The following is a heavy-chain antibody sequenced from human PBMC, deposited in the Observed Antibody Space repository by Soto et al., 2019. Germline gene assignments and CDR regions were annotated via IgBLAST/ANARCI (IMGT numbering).Heavy chain of an antibody. D-gene: IGHD4-17*01. V-gene: IGHV3-23*01. CDR3: VKQMTTWTDSFFGF. J-gene: IGHJ4*02. CDR2: LGPDGRNT. Sequence: QSGGSLKLSCVASEFSFSRYAMTWVRQAAGKGLQWVAGLGPDGRNTFYGESVRGRFAICRDNSRNSLYLQMSSLRAEDTAVYFCVKQMTTWTDSFFGFWGQGFQVTVSS. CDR1: EFSFSRYA.